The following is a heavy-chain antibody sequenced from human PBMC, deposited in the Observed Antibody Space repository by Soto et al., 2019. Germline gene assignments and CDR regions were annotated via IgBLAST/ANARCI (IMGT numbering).Heavy chain of an antibody. CDR3: TTEPGLRSSWPYYYYGMDV. Sequence: GGSLRLSCAASGFTFSNAWMSWVRQAPGKGLEWVGRIKSKTDGGTTDYAAPVKGRFTISRDDSKNTLYLQMKSLKTEATAVYYCTTEPGLRSSWPYYYYGMDVWGQGTTVTVSS. CDR1: GFTFSNAW. J-gene: IGHJ6*02. V-gene: IGHV3-15*01. CDR2: IKSKTDGGTT. D-gene: IGHD6-13*01.